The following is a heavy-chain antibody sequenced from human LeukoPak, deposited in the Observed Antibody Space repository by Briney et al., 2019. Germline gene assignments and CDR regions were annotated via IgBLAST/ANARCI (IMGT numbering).Heavy chain of an antibody. V-gene: IGHV3-21*01. Sequence: GGSLRLSCAASGFTFSSYAMSWVRQAPGKGLEWVSSISSSSSYIYYADSVKGRFTISRDNAKNSLYLQMNSLRAEDTAVYYCARDLKQWLDPGVDYWGQGTLVTVSS. CDR2: ISSSSSYI. D-gene: IGHD6-19*01. CDR3: ARDLKQWLDPGVDY. CDR1: GFTFSSYA. J-gene: IGHJ4*02.